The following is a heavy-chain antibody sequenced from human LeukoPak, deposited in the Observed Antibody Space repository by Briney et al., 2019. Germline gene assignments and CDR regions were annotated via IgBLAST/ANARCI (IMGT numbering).Heavy chain of an antibody. D-gene: IGHD3-10*01. CDR1: GYTFTSYG. V-gene: IGHV1-69*06. Sequence: GASVKVSCKASGYTFTSYGISWVRQAPGQGLEWMGGIIPIFGTANYAQKFQGRVTITADKSTSTAYMELSSLRSEDTAVYYCATHIVWFGEFLPFDYWGQGTLVTVSS. J-gene: IGHJ4*02. CDR2: IIPIFGTA. CDR3: ATHIVWFGEFLPFDY.